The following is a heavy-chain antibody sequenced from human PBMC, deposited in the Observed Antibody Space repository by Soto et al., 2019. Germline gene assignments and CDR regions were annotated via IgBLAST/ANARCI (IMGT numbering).Heavy chain of an antibody. Sequence: QLQLLESGPGLVKPSETLSLTCSVSGGSISSGPYSWGWIRQPPGKGLEWIGTFRYSGRTYYSPCLYTVVTTSVDTSKNQCSLKVSSVTAADTAVYYCASLGGYCSGTTCYGSYGMDVWGQGTTVTVSS. V-gene: IGHV4-39*01. CDR3: ASLGGYCSGTTCYGSYGMDV. J-gene: IGHJ6*02. D-gene: IGHD2-2*01. CDR2: FRYSGRT. CDR1: GGSISSGPYS.